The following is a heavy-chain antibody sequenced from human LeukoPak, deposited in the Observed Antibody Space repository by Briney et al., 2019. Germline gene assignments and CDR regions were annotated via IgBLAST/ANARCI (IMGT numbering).Heavy chain of an antibody. CDR3: ARDPITIIRGVIVGDTTGNWFDP. J-gene: IGHJ5*02. Sequence: ASVKVSCKASGYSFSSSGINWVRQAPGHGLEWMGWISASNGNTDYAQNFQGRVTMTTDTSTSTAYMELKSLRSDDTAVYYCARDPITIIRGVIVGDTTGNWFDPWGQGTLVTVSS. V-gene: IGHV1-18*01. CDR2: ISASNGNT. CDR1: GYSFSSSG. D-gene: IGHD3-10*01.